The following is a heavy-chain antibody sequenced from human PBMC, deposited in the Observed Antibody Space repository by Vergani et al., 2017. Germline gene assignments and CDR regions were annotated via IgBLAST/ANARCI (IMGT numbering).Heavy chain of an antibody. Sequence: QVQLQESGPGLVKPSETLSLTCTVSGGSISSYYWSWIRQPPGKGLEWIGYIYYSGSTHYNPSLKSRVTISVDTSKNQFALKLSSVTAADTAVYYCARGARYSGYSYGLWGQGTLVTVSA. D-gene: IGHD5-18*01. CDR3: ARGARYSGYSYGL. V-gene: IGHV4-59*01. J-gene: IGHJ4*02. CDR2: IYYSGST. CDR1: GGSISSYY.